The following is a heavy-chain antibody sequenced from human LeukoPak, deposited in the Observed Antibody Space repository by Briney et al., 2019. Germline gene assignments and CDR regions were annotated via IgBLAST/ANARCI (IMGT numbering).Heavy chain of an antibody. J-gene: IGHJ6*02. V-gene: IGHV3-15*01. CDR2: IKSKTDGGTT. D-gene: IGHD3-22*01. CDR1: GFTFSNAW. CDR3: TTEIGHYYDSSGYYGSYGMDV. Sequence: GGSLRLSCAASGFTFSNAWMSWVRQAPGKGLEWVGRIKSKTDGGTTDYAAPVKGRFTISRDDSKNTLYLQMNSLKTEDTAVYYCTTEIGHYYDSSGYYGSYGMDVWGQGTTVTVSS.